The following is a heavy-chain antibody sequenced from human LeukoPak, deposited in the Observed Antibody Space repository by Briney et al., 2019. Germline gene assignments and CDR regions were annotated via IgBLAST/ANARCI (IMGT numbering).Heavy chain of an antibody. CDR3: VKDLYSSSWVFDY. Sequence: GGSLRLSCSASGFTFSSYAMHWVRQAPGKGLEYVSAISSNGGSTYYADSVKGRFTISRDHSKNTLYLQMSSLRAEDTAVYYCVKDLYSSSWVFDYWGQGTLVTVSS. D-gene: IGHD6-13*01. J-gene: IGHJ4*02. CDR1: GFTFSSYA. CDR2: ISSNGGST. V-gene: IGHV3-64D*06.